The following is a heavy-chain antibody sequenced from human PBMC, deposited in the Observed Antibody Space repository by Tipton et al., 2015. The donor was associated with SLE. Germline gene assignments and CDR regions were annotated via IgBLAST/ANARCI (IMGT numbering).Heavy chain of an antibody. V-gene: IGHV4-61*09. CDR1: GGSISSGSYY. CDR2: IYTSGSI. J-gene: IGHJ3*02. D-gene: IGHD1-26*01. CDR3: ARDGMGATGDDAFDI. Sequence: TLSLTCTVSGGSISSGSYYWSWIRQPAGKGLEWIGHIYTSGSIHYNPSLQSRVTISVDTSKNQFSLKLSSVTATDTAVYYCARDGMGATGDDAFDIWGQGTMVTVSS.